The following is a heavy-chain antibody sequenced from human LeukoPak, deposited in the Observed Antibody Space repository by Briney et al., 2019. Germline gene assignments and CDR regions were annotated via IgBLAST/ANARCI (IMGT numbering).Heavy chain of an antibody. D-gene: IGHD6-19*01. CDR3: ARDGGSGWSINYYYGMDV. Sequence: SVKVSCKASGGTLSSYAISWVRQAPGQGLEWMGGIIPIFGTANYAQKFQGRVTITADESTSTAYMELSSLRSEDTAVYYCARDGGSGWSINYYYGMDVWGQGTTVTVSS. V-gene: IGHV1-69*13. J-gene: IGHJ6*02. CDR2: IIPIFGTA. CDR1: GGTLSSYA.